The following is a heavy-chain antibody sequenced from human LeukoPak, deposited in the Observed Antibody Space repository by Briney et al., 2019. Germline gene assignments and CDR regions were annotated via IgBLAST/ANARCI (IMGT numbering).Heavy chain of an antibody. CDR1: GGTFSSYA. J-gene: IGHJ3*02. CDR3: ARDAQHFNAFDI. Sequence: GASVKVSCKASGGTFSSYAISWVRQAPGQGLEWMGRIIPILGIANYAQKFQGRVTITADKSTSTAYMELSSLRSEDTAVYYCARDAQHFNAFDIWGQGTMVTVSS. V-gene: IGHV1-69*04. CDR2: IIPILGIA. D-gene: IGHD3-3*02.